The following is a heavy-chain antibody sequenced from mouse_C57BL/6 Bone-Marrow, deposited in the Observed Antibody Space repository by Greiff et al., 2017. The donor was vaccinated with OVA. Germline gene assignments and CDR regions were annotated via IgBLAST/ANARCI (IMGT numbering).Heavy chain of an antibody. D-gene: IGHD1-1*01. CDR1: GYTFTSYW. CDR2: IYPGSGST. CDR3: ARSSYYGSSYPWWYFDV. V-gene: IGHV1-55*01. Sequence: QVQLQQPGAELVKPGASVKMSCKASGYTFTSYWITWVKQRPGQGLEWIGDIYPGSGSTNYNEKFKSKATLTVDTSSSTAYMQLSSLTSEDSAVYYCARSSYYGSSYPWWYFDVWGTGTTVTVSS. J-gene: IGHJ1*03.